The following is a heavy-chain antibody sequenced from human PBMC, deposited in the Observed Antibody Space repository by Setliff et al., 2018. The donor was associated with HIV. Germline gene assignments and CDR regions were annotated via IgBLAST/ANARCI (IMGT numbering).Heavy chain of an antibody. Sequence: GASVKVSCKASGYTFTTYGVNWVRQAPGQGLEWMGWINSYNGNTKFAQKFQGRVTMTTDTSTTTAFMELRSLTSDDTAIYYCAKSGDYGDYQYSFDVWGQGTTVTVSS. V-gene: IGHV1-18*04. CDR2: INSYNGNT. CDR1: GYTFTTYG. D-gene: IGHD4-17*01. J-gene: IGHJ6*02. CDR3: AKSGDYGDYQYSFDV.